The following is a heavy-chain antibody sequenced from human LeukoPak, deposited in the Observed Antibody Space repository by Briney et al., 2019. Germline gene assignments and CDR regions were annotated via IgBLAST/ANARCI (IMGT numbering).Heavy chain of an antibody. CDR2: TSSSGSII. CDR3: ARGYTYAHDY. V-gene: IGHV3-48*03. CDR1: GFGFDSFE. J-gene: IGHJ4*02. D-gene: IGHD5-18*01. Sequence: GGSLSLSCAASGFGFDSFEMHWVRQAPGKGLEWISFTSSSGSIIYYADSVKGRVTISRDNAKNSLFLQMHSLRAEDTAVYYCARGYTYAHDYWGQGTLVTVSS.